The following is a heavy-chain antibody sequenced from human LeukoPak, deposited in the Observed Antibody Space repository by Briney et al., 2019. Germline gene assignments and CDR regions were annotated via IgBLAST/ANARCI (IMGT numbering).Heavy chain of an antibody. CDR3: ARDSYGVVVVTAIDDY. V-gene: IGHV4-34*01. Sequence: PSETLSLTCAVYGGSFSGYYWSWIRQPPGKGLEWIGEINHSGSTNYNPSLKSRVTISVDTSKNQFSLKLSSVTAADTAVYYCARDSYGVVVVTAIDDYWGQGTLVTVSS. D-gene: IGHD2-21*02. CDR1: GGSFSGYY. CDR2: INHSGST. J-gene: IGHJ4*02.